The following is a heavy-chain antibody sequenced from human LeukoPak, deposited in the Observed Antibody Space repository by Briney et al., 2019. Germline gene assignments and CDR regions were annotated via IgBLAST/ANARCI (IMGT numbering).Heavy chain of an antibody. CDR3: AKDWGSDIYYFYMDV. Sequence: GGSLRLSCAASGFAFINSGMHWVRQAPGRGLQWVAFIRYDGSNTYYADSVKGRFIISRDNSKNNVYLQMNSLRVEDTAVYYCAKDWGSDIYYFYMDVWGKGTTVTVSS. V-gene: IGHV3-30*02. CDR2: IRYDGSNT. J-gene: IGHJ6*03. D-gene: IGHD3-16*01. CDR1: GFAFINSG.